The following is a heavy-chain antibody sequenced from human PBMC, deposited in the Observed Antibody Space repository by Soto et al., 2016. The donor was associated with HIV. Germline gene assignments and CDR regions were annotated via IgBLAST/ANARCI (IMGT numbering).Heavy chain of an antibody. CDR1: GFTFSDYY. CDR2: ISSSSTI. J-gene: IGHJ6*03. V-gene: IGHV3-11*04. D-gene: IGHD2-15*01. CDR3: ARDFRYCSGGSCYHAPDYYYYYYMDV. Sequence: VQLAESGGGLVKPGGSLRLSCAASGFTFSDYYMNWVRQAPGKGLEWVSSISSSSTIYYADSVKGRFTISRDNAKNSLYLQMNSLRAEDTAVYYCARDFRYCSGGSCYHAPDYYYYYYMDVWGKGTTVTVSS.